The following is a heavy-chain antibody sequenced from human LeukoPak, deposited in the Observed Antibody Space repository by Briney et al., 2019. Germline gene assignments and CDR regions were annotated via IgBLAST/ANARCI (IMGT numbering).Heavy chain of an antibody. CDR1: GFTFSSCW. D-gene: IGHD3-22*01. Sequence: GGSLRLSCAASGFTFSSCWMHWVRQAPGKGLEWVANIKQDGSEKYYVDSVKGRFTISRDNAKNSLYLQINTLRAEHTAVYYCARDQDYYDSSGYLSGGIDYWGQGTLVTVSS. CDR3: ARDQDYYDSSGYLSGGIDY. J-gene: IGHJ4*02. CDR2: IKQDGSEK. V-gene: IGHV3-7*01.